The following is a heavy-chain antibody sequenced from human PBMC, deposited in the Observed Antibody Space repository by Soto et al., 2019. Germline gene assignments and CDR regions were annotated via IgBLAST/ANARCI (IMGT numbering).Heavy chain of an antibody. V-gene: IGHV1-3*05. Sequence: QVQLVQSGAEEKKPGASVKVSCKASGYTFTSYAMHWVRQAPGQRLEWMGWSNAGNGNTKYSQKFQGRVTITRDTSASTAYMELSSLRSEDTAVYYCARDPSYYGMEVWGQGTTVTVSS. CDR1: GYTFTSYA. CDR2: SNAGNGNT. CDR3: ARDPSYYGMEV. J-gene: IGHJ6*02.